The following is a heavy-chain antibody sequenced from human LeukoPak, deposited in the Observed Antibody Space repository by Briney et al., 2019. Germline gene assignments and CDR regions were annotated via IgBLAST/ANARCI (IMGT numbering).Heavy chain of an antibody. CDR1: GFTFSSYS. V-gene: IGHV3-48*04. D-gene: IGHD2-2*01. CDR3: ARDSPDIVVVPAATHGPYYFDY. J-gene: IGHJ4*02. Sequence: GGSLRLSCAASGFTFSSYSMNWVRQAPGKGLEWVSYISSSSSTIYYADSVKGRFTISRDNAKNSLYLQMNSLRAEDTAVYYCARDSPDIVVVPAATHGPYYFDYWGQGTLVTVSS. CDR2: ISSSSSTI.